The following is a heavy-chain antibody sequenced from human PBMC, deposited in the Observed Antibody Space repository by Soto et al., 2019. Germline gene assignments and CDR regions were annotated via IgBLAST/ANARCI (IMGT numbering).Heavy chain of an antibody. D-gene: IGHD1-1*01. CDR1: GFTFSSYS. V-gene: IGHV3-48*01. CDR3: AREAGTTGYYYYYYMDV. Sequence: PGGSLRLSCAASGFTFSSYSMNWVRQAPGKGLEWVSYISSSSSTIYYADSVKGRFTISRDNAKNSLYLQMNSLRAEDTAVYYCAREAGTTGYYYYYYMDVWGKGTTVTVSS. J-gene: IGHJ6*03. CDR2: ISSSSSTI.